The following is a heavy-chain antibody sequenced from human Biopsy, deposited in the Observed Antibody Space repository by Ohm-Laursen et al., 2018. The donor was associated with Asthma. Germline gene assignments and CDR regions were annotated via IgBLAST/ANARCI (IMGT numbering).Heavy chain of an antibody. J-gene: IGHJ4*02. D-gene: IGHD6-13*01. CDR1: GLSLSKTGMH. CDR2: IDWDDDK. Sequence: PTQTLTLTCTLSGLSLSKTGMHVSWIRQPPGKALEWLARIDWDDDKFYSASLKTRLTISKDTSKNQVVLTMTTMDPVDTATYYCAREQQPGNFDYWGQGTLVTVSS. V-gene: IGHV2-70*04. CDR3: AREQQPGNFDY.